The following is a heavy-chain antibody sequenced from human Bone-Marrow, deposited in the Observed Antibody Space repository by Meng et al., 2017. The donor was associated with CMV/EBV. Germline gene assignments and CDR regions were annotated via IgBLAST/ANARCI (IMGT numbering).Heavy chain of an antibody. J-gene: IGHJ6*02. CDR3: ARSIAARPGGMDV. CDR2: IYPGDSDI. CDR1: GYSFTSYW. D-gene: IGHD6-6*01. V-gene: IGHV5-51*01. Sequence: GESLKISCQGSGYSFTSYWIGWVRQMPGKGLEWMGIIYPGDSDIRYSPSLQGPVTISVDKSIDTAYLQWSSLKASDTAMYYCARSIAARPGGMDVWGQGTTVTVSS.